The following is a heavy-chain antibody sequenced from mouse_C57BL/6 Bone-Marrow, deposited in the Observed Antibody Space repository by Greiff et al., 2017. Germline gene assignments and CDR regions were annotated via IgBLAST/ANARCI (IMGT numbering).Heavy chain of an antibody. V-gene: IGHV5-6*02. CDR1: GFTFSSYG. Sequence: EVMLVESGGDLVKPGGSLKLSCEASGFTFSSYGMSWVRQTPGKRLEWVATISSGGSYIYYPDSVKGRFTISRDNAKNTLYLQMSSLTSEDTAMYYCARRGVGAAPYWYFDVWGRGTTVTVSS. D-gene: IGHD1-1*01. CDR3: ARRGVGAAPYWYFDV. CDR2: ISSGGSYI. J-gene: IGHJ1*03.